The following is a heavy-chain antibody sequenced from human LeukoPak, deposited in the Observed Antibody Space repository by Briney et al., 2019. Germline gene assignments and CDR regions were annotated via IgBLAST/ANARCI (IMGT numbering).Heavy chain of an antibody. CDR2: VDADGSTK. J-gene: IGHJ4*02. V-gene: IGHV3-74*01. D-gene: IGHD3-16*01. CDR1: GFTFSNYW. CDR3: ERGDNRRWGN. Sequence: GGSLRLSCAASGFTFSNYWLHWVRQSPGKGLMWVSRVDADGSTKRYADSVKDRFTISRDNAKNTVYLQMNSLRVEDTAVYYCERGDNRRWGNWGQGTLVTVSS.